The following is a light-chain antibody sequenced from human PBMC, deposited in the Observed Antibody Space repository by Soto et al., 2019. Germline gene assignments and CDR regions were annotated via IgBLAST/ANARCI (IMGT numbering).Light chain of an antibody. V-gene: IGKV3-15*01. CDR2: GAL. CDR3: QQYHDWPLT. J-gene: IGKJ4*01. CDR1: QRVNSN. Sequence: EIVMTQSPATLSVSPGERATLSCRASQRVNSNLAWYQQKPGQAPRLLIYGALIRATDIPARFSGSGSGTEFTLIISSLQTEDFAVYYCQQYHDWPLTFGGGTKVEIK.